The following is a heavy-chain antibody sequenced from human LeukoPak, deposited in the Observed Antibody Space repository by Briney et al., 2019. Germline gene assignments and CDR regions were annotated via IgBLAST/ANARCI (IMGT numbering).Heavy chain of an antibody. D-gene: IGHD1-20*01. CDR2: INHSGST. V-gene: IGHV4-34*01. CDR1: GGSFSGYY. J-gene: IGHJ6*02. CDR3: ARHGITGIKFYYYYGMDV. Sequence: SETLSLTCAVYGGSFSGYYWSWIRQPPGKGLEWIGEINHSGSTNYNPSLKSRVTISVDTSKNQFSLKLSSVTAADTAVYYCARHGITGIKFYYYYGMDVWGQGTTVTVSS.